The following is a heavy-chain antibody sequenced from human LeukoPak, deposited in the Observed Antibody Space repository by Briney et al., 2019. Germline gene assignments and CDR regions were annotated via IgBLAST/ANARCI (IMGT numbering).Heavy chain of an antibody. CDR3: AKDPYGDYSGPYYYYMDV. Sequence: GGSLRLSCAASGFTFSSYAMDWVRQAPGKGLEYVSGISSNGLSTYYANSVKGRFTISRDNSKNTLYLQMNSLRAEDTAVYYCAKDPYGDYSGPYYYYMDVWGKGTTVTVSS. CDR1: GFTFSSYA. D-gene: IGHD4-17*01. J-gene: IGHJ6*03. V-gene: IGHV3-64*01. CDR2: ISSNGLST.